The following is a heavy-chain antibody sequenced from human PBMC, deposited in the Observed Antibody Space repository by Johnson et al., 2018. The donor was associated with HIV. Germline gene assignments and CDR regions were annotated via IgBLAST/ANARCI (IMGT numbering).Heavy chain of an antibody. CDR3: AKDLGGSKSDEWATDYYDFSIAYPVQDPRAVVGVFDN. Sequence: VQLVESGGGVVQPGRSLRLSCAASGFTFSTYAMHWVRQAPGKGLEWVALISYDGTDKYYADSVKGRFSISRDNSKNTLYLQINSLRVEDTAVYHCAKDLGGSKSDEWATDYYDFSIAYPVQDPRAVVGVFDNWGQGTMVTVSS. CDR1: GFTFSTYA. D-gene: IGHD3-3*01. J-gene: IGHJ3*02. CDR2: ISYDGTDK. V-gene: IGHV3-30*18.